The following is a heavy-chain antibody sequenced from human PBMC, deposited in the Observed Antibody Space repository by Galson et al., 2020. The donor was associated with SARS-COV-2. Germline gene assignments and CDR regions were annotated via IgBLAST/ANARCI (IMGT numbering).Heavy chain of an antibody. CDR1: GDNVSNMTAG. V-gene: IGHV6-1*01. Sequence: SQTLSLTCAVSGDNVSNMTAGWNWIRQSPSRGLEWLGRTYYRAKWYNDYAASVKSRITIKPDTSKNQFSLQLTSVTSEDTAVYYCTRESAWGNGWYGGAPWGQGTLVTVSS. J-gene: IGHJ5*02. D-gene: IGHD6-19*01. CDR3: TRESAWGNGWYGGAP. CDR2: TYYRAKWYN.